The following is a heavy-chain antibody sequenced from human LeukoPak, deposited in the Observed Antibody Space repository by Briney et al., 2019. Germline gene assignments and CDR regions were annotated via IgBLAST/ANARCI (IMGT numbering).Heavy chain of an antibody. CDR2: ISSSGSTI. D-gene: IGHD5-18*01. V-gene: IGHV3-48*03. J-gene: IGHJ3*02. CDR1: GFTFSSYE. CDR3: ARDWQWLDAFDI. Sequence: GGSLGLSCAASGFTFSSYEMHWVRQAPGKGLEWVSYISSSGSTIYYADSVKGRFTMSRDNAKSTLYLQMISLRAEDTAVYYCARDWQWLDAFDIWGQGTMVTVSS.